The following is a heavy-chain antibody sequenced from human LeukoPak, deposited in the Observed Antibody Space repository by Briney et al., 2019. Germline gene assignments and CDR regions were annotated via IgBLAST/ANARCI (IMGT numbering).Heavy chain of an antibody. CDR3: ARAYSSGWYSGDY. Sequence: GGSLRLSCAASGFTFSNYGIHWVRQAPGKGLEWVAVIWYDGSNKYYADSVKGRFTISRDNSKNTLYLQMNSLRAEDTAVYYCARAYSSGWYSGDYWGQGTLVSVSS. CDR2: IWYDGSNK. J-gene: IGHJ4*02. D-gene: IGHD6-19*01. V-gene: IGHV3-33*01. CDR1: GFTFSNYG.